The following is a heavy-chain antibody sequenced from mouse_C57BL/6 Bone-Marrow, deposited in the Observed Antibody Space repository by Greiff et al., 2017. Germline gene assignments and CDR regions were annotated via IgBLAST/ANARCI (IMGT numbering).Heavy chain of an antibody. CDR1: GFTFSGYY. Sequence: DVQLVESGGGLVQPGGSLKLSCAASGFTFSGYYMYWVRQTPGQRLEWVAYISNGGGSTYYPDTVKGRFTFSRDNAKNTLYLQMSRLKSEDTAMYYCATPIYYDYDGYYYAKDYWGQGTSVTVSS. CDR3: ATPIYYDYDGYYYAKDY. J-gene: IGHJ4*01. CDR2: ISNGGGST. D-gene: IGHD2-4*01. V-gene: IGHV5-12*01.